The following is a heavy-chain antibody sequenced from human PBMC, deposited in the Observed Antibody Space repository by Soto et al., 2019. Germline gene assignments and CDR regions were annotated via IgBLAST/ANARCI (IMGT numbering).Heavy chain of an antibody. D-gene: IGHD4-4*01. J-gene: IGHJ4*02. V-gene: IGHV5-51*01. CDR3: ARQSATVIASPFGY. CDR2: IYPGDSDT. CDR1: GYIFTNYW. Sequence: GESLKISCKGSGYIFTNYWIGWVRQMPGNGLEWMGIIYPGDSDTRYSPSFRGRVTISADKSITTAYLQWSSLKASDTARYYCARQSATVIASPFGYWGQGTLVTVS.